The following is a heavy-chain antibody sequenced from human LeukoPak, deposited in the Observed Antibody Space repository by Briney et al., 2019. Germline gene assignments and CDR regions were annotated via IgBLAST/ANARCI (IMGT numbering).Heavy chain of an antibody. CDR3: ARTAIYYYDSSGYYHNGFDP. Sequence: SETLSLTCAVSGYSISSGYYWGWIRQPPGKGLEWIGSIYHSGSTYYNPSLKSRVTISVDTSKNQFSLKLSSVTAADTAVYYCARTAIYYYDSSGYYHNGFDPWGQGTLVTVSS. CDR2: IYHSGST. J-gene: IGHJ5*02. D-gene: IGHD3-22*01. CDR1: GYSISSGYY. V-gene: IGHV4-38-2*01.